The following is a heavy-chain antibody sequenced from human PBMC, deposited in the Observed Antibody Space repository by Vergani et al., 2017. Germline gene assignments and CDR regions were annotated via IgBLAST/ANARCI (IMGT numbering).Heavy chain of an antibody. Sequence: QLQLQESGPGLVKPSETLSLTCSVSGGSIRSRNYYWGWLRPPPGKGLEWIGTIYYSGSTYYNPSLKSRVTISVETSKHQFSLKLSSVTAADTAVYYCARQLYYYGSVKDAFDIWGQGTMVTVSS. V-gene: IGHV4-39*01. CDR3: ARQLYYYGSVKDAFDI. D-gene: IGHD3-10*01. CDR2: IYYSGST. CDR1: GGSIRSRNYY. J-gene: IGHJ3*02.